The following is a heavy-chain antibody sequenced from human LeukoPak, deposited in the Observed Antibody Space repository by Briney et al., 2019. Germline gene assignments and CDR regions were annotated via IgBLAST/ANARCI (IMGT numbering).Heavy chain of an antibody. Sequence: GEPLKISCKGSGYSFTSYWIGWVRQMPGKGLEWMGVIYPGDSATRYSPSFRGQVTISADKSISTAYLQWSSLKASDTAMYYCARRLGLATITDWCDPWGEGTLVTVSS. CDR3: ARRLGLATITDWCDP. CDR2: IYPGDSAT. CDR1: GYSFTSYW. J-gene: IGHJ5*02. D-gene: IGHD5-12*01. V-gene: IGHV5-51*01.